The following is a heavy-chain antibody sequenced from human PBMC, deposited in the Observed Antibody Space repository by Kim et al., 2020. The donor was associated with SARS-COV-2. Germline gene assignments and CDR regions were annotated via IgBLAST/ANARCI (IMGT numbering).Heavy chain of an antibody. D-gene: IGHD6-6*01. V-gene: IGHV1-69*10. J-gene: IGHJ6*02. CDR3: ARRRTSSSVFVEGNYYYYYGLDV. CDR1: GGTFSSYA. Sequence: SVKVSCKASGGTFSSYAVSWVRQAPGQGLEWMGGIIPILGPATYAQKFQGRLTITADRLTTMAYMELRSLTSHDTAVYFCARRRTSSSVFVEGNYYYYYGLDVWGQGTTVSVSS. CDR2: IIPILGPA.